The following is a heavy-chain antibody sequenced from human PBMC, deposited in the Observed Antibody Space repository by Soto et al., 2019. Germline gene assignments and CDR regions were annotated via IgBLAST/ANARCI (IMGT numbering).Heavy chain of an antibody. CDR2: INPNSGGT. J-gene: IGHJ4*02. CDR1: GYTFTGYY. Sequence: GASVKVSCKASGYTFTGYYMHWVRQAPGQGLEWMGWINPNSGGTNYAQKFQGRVTMTRDTSISTAYMELSRLRSDDTAVYYCARVGYYDFWSGQFDYWGQGTLVTVSS. V-gene: IGHV1-2*02. CDR3: ARVGYYDFWSGQFDY. D-gene: IGHD3-3*01.